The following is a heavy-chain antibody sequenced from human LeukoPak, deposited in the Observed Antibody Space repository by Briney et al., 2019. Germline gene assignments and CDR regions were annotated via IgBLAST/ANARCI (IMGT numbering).Heavy chain of an antibody. Sequence: SETLSLTCTVSGGSISSYYWSWIRQPAGKGLEWIGRNYTSGSTNYNTSLKSRVTMSVDTSKNQFSLKLSSVTAADTAVYYCARGLYYDILTGLLEGWFDPWGQGTLVTVSS. CDR2: NYTSGST. J-gene: IGHJ5*02. CDR1: GGSISSYY. D-gene: IGHD3-9*01. CDR3: ARGLYYDILTGLLEGWFDP. V-gene: IGHV4-4*07.